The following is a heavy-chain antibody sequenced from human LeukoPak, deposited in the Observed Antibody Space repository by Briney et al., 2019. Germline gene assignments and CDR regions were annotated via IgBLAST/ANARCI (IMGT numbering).Heavy chain of an antibody. D-gene: IGHD5-18*01. V-gene: IGHV1-46*01. Sequence: GSTVKVSCKASGYTFTTYLIHWVRQAPRQGLDWMGIINPSIDSINDARKFQRRVTMTSDTSTSTVYMELSDLRSEDTAVYYCAREWRIQLYLPDYWGQGTLVTVSS. CDR2: INPSIDSI. CDR1: GYTFTTYL. CDR3: AREWRIQLYLPDY. J-gene: IGHJ4*02.